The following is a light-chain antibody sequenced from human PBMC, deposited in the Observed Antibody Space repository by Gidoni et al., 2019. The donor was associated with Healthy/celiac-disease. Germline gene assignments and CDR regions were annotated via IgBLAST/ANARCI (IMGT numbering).Light chain of an antibody. CDR3: QQLNSYPPT. V-gene: IGKV1-9*01. Sequence: DIQLTQSPSFLSASVGDSVTITCRASQGISSYLAWYQQKPGKAPKLLIYDASTLQSGVPSRFSGSGSGTEFTLTISSLQPEDFATYYCQQLNSYPPTFGGGTKVEIK. J-gene: IGKJ4*01. CDR1: QGISSY. CDR2: DAS.